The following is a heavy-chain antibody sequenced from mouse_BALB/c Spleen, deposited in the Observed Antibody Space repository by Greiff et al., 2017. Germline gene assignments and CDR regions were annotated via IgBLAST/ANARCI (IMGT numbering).Heavy chain of an antibody. CDR1: GYSITSDYA. Sequence: DVKLQESGPGLVKPSQSLSLTCTVTGYSITSDYAWNWIRQFPGNKLEWMGYISYSGSTSYNPSLKSRISITRDTSKNQFFLQLNSVTTEDTATYYCARRDNYEAWFAYWGQGTLVTVSA. CDR3: ARRDNYEAWFAY. D-gene: IGHD1-3*01. CDR2: ISYSGST. V-gene: IGHV3-2*02. J-gene: IGHJ3*01.